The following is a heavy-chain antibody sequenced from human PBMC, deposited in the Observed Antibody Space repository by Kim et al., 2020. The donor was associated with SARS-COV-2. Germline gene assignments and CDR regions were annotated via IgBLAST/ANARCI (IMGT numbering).Heavy chain of an antibody. CDR2: NGGST. CDR3: VKEESGY. J-gene: IGHJ4*02. V-gene: IGHV3-64D*09. Sequence: NGGSTYYADSVKGRCTISRDNSKNTLYLQMSSLRAEDTAVYYCVKEESGYWGQGTLVTVSS.